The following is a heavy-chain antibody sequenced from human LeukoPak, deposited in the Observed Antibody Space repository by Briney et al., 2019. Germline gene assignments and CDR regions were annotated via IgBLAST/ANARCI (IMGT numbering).Heavy chain of an antibody. Sequence: PGGSLRLSCAASGFTFSNYGMHWVRQAPGKGLEWVAFIRYDGSNRYYVDSVKGRFTISRDNSKNTLFLQMTSLRAEDTALYYCAKDREKPSQSDYWGQGTLVTVSS. J-gene: IGHJ4*02. CDR1: GFTFSNYG. V-gene: IGHV3-30*02. CDR2: IRYDGSNR. D-gene: IGHD1-26*01. CDR3: AKDREKPSQSDY.